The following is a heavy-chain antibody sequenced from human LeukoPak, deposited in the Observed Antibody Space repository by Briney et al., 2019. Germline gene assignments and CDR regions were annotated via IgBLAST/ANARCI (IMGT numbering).Heavy chain of an antibody. J-gene: IGHJ4*02. V-gene: IGHV3-23*01. Sequence: PGGSLRLSCAASGFTFSSYAMSWVRQAPGKGLEWVSAISGSGGSTYYADSVKGRFTISRDNSKNTLYLQMNSLRAEDTAVYYCAREFGSYGSGSSLYFDYWGQGTLVTVSS. CDR1: GFTFSSYA. CDR2: ISGSGGST. D-gene: IGHD3-10*01. CDR3: AREFGSYGSGSSLYFDY.